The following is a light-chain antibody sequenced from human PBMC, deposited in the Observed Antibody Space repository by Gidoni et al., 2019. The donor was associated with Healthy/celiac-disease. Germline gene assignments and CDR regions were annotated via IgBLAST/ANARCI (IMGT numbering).Light chain of an antibody. CDR3: MQGTHWPRT. CDR2: KVS. CDR1: QSLVYSDGNTY. J-gene: IGKJ1*01. V-gene: IGKV2-30*01. Sequence: DVVMTQSPLSLPVTLGQPASISCRSSQSLVYSDGNTYLNWFQQRPGQSPMRLIYKVSNRDSGVPDRFSGSGSGTDFTLKISRVEAEDFGVYYCMQGTHWPRTFGQGTKVEIK.